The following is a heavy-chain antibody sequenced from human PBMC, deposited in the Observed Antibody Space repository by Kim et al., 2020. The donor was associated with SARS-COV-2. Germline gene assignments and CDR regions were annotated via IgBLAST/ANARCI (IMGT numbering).Heavy chain of an antibody. CDR1: GGSISSSSYY. V-gene: IGHV4-39*01. CDR2: IYYSGST. J-gene: IGHJ6*02. CDR3: ARQGPTDSGMDV. Sequence: SETLSLTCTVSGGSISSSSYYWGWIRQPPGKGLEWIGSIYYSGSTYYNPSLKSRVTISVDTSKNQFSLKLSSVTAADTAVYYCARQGPTDSGMDVWGQGT.